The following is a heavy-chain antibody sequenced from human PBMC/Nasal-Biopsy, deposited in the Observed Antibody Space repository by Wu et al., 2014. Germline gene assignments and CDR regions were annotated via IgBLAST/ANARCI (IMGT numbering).Heavy chain of an antibody. V-gene: IGHV1-69*06. D-gene: IGHD3-22*01. Sequence: VKVSCKASGNSFSDDDINWVRQAPGQGLEWMGGIVPIFGTPNYAQKFQGRVTITADKSTSTAYMELSSLRSEDTAVYYCARKRDYYDSSGYYHLGKAFDIWGQGTKVTVSS. CDR3: ARKRDYYDSSGYYHLGKAFDI. CDR2: IVPIFGTP. J-gene: IGHJ3*02. CDR1: GNSFSDDD.